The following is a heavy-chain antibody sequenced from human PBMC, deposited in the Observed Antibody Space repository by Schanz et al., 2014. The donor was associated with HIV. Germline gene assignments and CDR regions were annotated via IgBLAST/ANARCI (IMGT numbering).Heavy chain of an antibody. V-gene: IGHV3-72*01. D-gene: IGHD5-18*01. CDR1: GFTFSSYA. CDR2: SRVKSDSYAT. CDR3: RGYRFYYGVDF. J-gene: IGHJ6*02. Sequence: VQLVESGGGVVQPGRSLRLSCAASGFTFSSYAMNWVRQAPGKGLEWVARSRVKSDSYATEYAASVTGRFTISRDDSKNSVYLQMNSLNIEDTAVYYCRGYRFYYGVDFWGQGTTVTVS.